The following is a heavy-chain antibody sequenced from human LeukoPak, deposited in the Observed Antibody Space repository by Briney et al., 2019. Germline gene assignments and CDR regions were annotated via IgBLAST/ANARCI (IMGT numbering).Heavy chain of an antibody. CDR2: IYHSGST. V-gene: IGHV4-38-2*01. CDR3: VRIYCSGGSCYEGREDYYYYYYMDV. J-gene: IGHJ6*03. Sequence: SETLSLTCAVSGYSISNGYYWGWIRQPPGKGLEWIGTIYHSGSTYYKPSLKSRVTISVDTSKNQFSLKLRSVTAADTAMYYCVRIYCSGGSCYEGREDYYYYYYMDVWGKGTTVTVFS. CDR1: GYSISNGYY. D-gene: IGHD2-15*01.